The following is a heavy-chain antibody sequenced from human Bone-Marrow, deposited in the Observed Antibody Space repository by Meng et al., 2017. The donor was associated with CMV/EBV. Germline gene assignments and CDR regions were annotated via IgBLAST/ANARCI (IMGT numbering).Heavy chain of an antibody. CDR1: GFTFSSYA. D-gene: IGHD3-3*01. CDR2: ISYDGSNK. J-gene: IGHJ6*02. CDR3: ARVYTGDFWSGYRAYYYYGMDV. V-gene: IGHV3-30-3*01. Sequence: GESLKISCAASGFTFSSYAMHWVRQVPGKGLEWVAVISYDGSNKYYADSVKGRFTISRDNSKNTLYLQMNSLRAEDTAVYYCARVYTGDFWSGYRAYYYYGMDVWGQGTTVTVSS.